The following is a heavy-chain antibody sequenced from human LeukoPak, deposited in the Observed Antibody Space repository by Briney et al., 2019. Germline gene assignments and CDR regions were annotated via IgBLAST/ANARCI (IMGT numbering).Heavy chain of an antibody. D-gene: IGHD7-27*01. J-gene: IGHJ4*02. V-gene: IGHV4-30-2*01. Sequence: PSETLSLTCAVSGGSISSGGYSWSWIRQPPGTGLEWIGYIYHSGSTYYNPSLKSRVTISVDRSKNQFSLKLSSVTAADTAVYYCARDSPNWGYDYWGQGTLVTVSS. CDR3: ARDSPNWGYDY. CDR1: GGSISSGGYS. CDR2: IYHSGST.